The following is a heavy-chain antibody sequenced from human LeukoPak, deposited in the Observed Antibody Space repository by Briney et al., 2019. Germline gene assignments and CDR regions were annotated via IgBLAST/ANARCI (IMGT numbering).Heavy chain of an antibody. J-gene: IGHJ4*02. D-gene: IGHD3-22*01. CDR3: ARRGATINYYDSSGYYYFDY. Sequence: SETLSLTCAVYGGSFSGYYWSWIRQPPGKGLEWIGEINHSGSTNHNPSLKSRVTISVDTSKNQFSLKLSSVTAADTAVYYCARRGATINYYDSSGYYYFDYWGQGTLVTVSS. CDR2: INHSGST. V-gene: IGHV4-34*01. CDR1: GGSFSGYY.